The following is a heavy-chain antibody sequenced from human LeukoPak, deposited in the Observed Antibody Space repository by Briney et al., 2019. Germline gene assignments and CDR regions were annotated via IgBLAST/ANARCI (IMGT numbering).Heavy chain of an antibody. CDR3: AMTIAAIA. CDR2: ISGFGGNT. Sequence: GGSLRLSCVASGFTFSSYAMNWVRQAPGKGLERVSGISGFGGNTYYADSVKGRFTISRDNSKNTLYLQMNSLRAEDTAIYYCAMTIAAIAWGQGTLVTVSS. V-gene: IGHV3-23*01. D-gene: IGHD6-13*01. J-gene: IGHJ4*02. CDR1: GFTFSSYA.